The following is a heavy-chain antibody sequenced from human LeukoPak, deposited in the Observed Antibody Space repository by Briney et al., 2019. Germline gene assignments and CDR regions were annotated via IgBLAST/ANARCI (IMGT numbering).Heavy chain of an antibody. Sequence: SETLSLTCNVSGDSITDYYWSWIRQPPGKGLEWIGFIYHSGNTNYSPSLASRVTLSLDTSKTQLSLRLTSVTAADTAVYYCAREEGIAAAGALEYWGQGILVTVSS. J-gene: IGHJ4*02. V-gene: IGHV4-59*01. CDR3: AREEGIAAAGALEY. CDR1: GDSITDYY. D-gene: IGHD6-13*01. CDR2: IYHSGNT.